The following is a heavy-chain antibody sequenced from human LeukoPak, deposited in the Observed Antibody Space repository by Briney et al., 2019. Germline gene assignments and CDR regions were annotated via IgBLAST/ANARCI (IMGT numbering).Heavy chain of an antibody. CDR3: ARGRSQDV. CDR1: GFTFDDYA. J-gene: IGHJ6*04. V-gene: IGHV3-9*01. CDR2: ISWNSGSI. Sequence: GGSLRLSCAASGFTFDDYAMHWVRQAPGKGLEWVSGISWNSGSIGYADSVKGRFTISRDNAKNSLYLQMNSLRAEDTAVYYCARGRSQDVWGKGTTVTVSP.